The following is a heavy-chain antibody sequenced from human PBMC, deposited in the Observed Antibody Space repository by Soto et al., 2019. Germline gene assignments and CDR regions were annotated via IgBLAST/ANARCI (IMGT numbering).Heavy chain of an antibody. CDR1: GFTFSSYG. CDR3: ARGQDPYYFDY. D-gene: IGHD2-15*01. V-gene: IGHV3-30*03. CDR2: ISYDGSNK. Sequence: PGGSLRLSCAASGFTFSSYGMHWVRQAPGKGLEWVAVISYDGSNKYYADSVKGRFTISRDNSKNTLYLQMNSLRAEDTAVYYCARGQDPYYFDYWGQGTLVTVSS. J-gene: IGHJ4*02.